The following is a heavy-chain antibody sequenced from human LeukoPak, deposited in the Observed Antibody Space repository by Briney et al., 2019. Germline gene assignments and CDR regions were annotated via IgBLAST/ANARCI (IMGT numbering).Heavy chain of an antibody. Sequence: ASVKVSCKVSGYTLTELSMHWVRQAPGKGLEWMGGFDPEDGETIYAQKFQGRVTMTEDTSTDTAYMELSSLRSEDTAVYYCATGGEWGSGYPFDYWGQGTLVTVSS. CDR2: FDPEDGET. CDR3: ATGGEWGSGYPFDY. J-gene: IGHJ4*02. CDR1: GYTLTELS. V-gene: IGHV1-24*01. D-gene: IGHD1-26*01.